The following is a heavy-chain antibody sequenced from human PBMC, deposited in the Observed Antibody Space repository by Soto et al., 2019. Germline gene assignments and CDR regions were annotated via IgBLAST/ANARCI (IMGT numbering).Heavy chain of an antibody. Sequence: SETLSLTCTVSGGSISSYYWSWIRQPPGKGLEWIGYIYYSGSTNYNPSLKSRVTISVDTSKNQFSLKLSSVTAADTAVYYCASINQYCSSTSCYAFDIWGQGTMVTVSS. D-gene: IGHD2-2*01. CDR2: IYYSGST. J-gene: IGHJ3*02. CDR3: ASINQYCSSTSCYAFDI. CDR1: GGSISSYY. V-gene: IGHV4-59*01.